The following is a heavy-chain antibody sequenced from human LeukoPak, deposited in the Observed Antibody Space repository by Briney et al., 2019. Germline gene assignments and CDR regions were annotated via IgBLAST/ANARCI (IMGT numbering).Heavy chain of an antibody. D-gene: IGHD6-13*01. Sequence: GGSLRLPCAVSTFTIGSYAMSWIRQAPGKGLEWVSFISGSATTTYYVDSVKGRFTLSRDNAKNSLYLQMNSLRAEDTAVYYCAKDLIRIAPQEENDYWGQGTLVTVSS. J-gene: IGHJ4*02. CDR2: ISGSATTT. CDR1: TFTIGSYA. CDR3: AKDLIRIAPQEENDY. V-gene: IGHV3-23*01.